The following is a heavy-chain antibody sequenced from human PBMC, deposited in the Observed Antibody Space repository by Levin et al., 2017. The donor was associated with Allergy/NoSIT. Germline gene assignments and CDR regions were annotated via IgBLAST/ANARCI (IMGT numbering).Heavy chain of an antibody. Sequence: KISCKASGGTFSSYAISWVRQAPGQGLEWMGGIIPIFGTANYAQKFQGRVTITADESTSTAYMELSSLRSEDTAVYYCARAPPKQWLVLMDVWGKGTTVTVSS. CDR1: GGTFSSYA. J-gene: IGHJ6*04. CDR3: ARAPPKQWLVLMDV. V-gene: IGHV1-69*01. D-gene: IGHD6-19*01. CDR2: IIPIFGTA.